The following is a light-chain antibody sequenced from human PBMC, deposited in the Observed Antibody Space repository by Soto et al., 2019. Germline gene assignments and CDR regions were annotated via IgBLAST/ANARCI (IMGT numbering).Light chain of an antibody. V-gene: IGLV1-36*01. CDR1: SSNIGNNA. J-gene: IGLJ3*02. CDR2: YDD. CDR3: ASWDDTLSGVV. Sequence: QSVLTQLPSVSGAPGQRVTISCSGSSSNIGNNAVNWYQQLPGKAPRALIYYDDLLPSGVSERFSGSKSGTSVSLAISGLQSDDEADYYCASWDDTLSGVVFGGGTKLTVL.